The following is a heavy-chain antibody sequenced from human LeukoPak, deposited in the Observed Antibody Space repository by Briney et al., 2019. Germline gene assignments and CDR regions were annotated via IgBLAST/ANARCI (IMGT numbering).Heavy chain of an antibody. D-gene: IGHD4-17*01. Sequence: PSQTLSLTCTVSGGSISSGSYYWGWIRQPPGKGLEWIGSIYYSGSTYYNPSLKSRVTISVDTSKNQFSLKLSSVTAADTAVYYCAPQDPYYGDYSYWGQGTLVTVSS. CDR2: IYYSGST. J-gene: IGHJ4*02. CDR1: GGSISSGSYY. V-gene: IGHV4-39*07. CDR3: APQDPYYGDYSY.